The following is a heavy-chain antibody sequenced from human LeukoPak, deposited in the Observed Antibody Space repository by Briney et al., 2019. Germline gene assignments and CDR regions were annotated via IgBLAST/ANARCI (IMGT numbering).Heavy chain of an antibody. Sequence: SETLSLTCTVSGDSISSSSNSWNWIRQPPGKGLEWIGYVFHTGSTNYNPSLKSRVTISVDTSKNQFSLKLSSMTAADTAVYYCARDRGSQPFIDYWGQGTLVTVSS. CDR2: VFHTGST. CDR3: ARDRGSQPFIDY. D-gene: IGHD1-26*01. J-gene: IGHJ4*02. V-gene: IGHV4-61*01. CDR1: GDSISSSSNS.